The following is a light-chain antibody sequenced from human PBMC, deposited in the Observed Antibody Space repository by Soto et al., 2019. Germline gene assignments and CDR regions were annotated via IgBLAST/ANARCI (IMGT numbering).Light chain of an antibody. V-gene: IGLV2-14*01. CDR2: YVS. CDR1: SGDVGAYDF. CDR3: SSFTGGSTSYV. Sequence: QSALTQPASVSGSPGQSIAISCTGTSGDVGAYDFGSWHQQHPGKAPKLMIYYVSRRPSGVSDRFSGSKSGNTASLIISGLQAEDEADYYCSSFTGGSTSYVFGTGTKLTVL. J-gene: IGLJ1*01.